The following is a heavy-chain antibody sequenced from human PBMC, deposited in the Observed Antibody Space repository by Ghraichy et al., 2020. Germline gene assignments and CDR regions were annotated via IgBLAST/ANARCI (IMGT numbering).Heavy chain of an antibody. V-gene: IGHV3-7*01. CDR1: GFSFSSYR. D-gene: IGHD6-19*01. J-gene: IGHJ4*02. CDR3: ARDLGSGWYFDY. CDR2: IKKDGSEK. Sequence: GGSLRLSCAASGFSFSSYRMSWVRQAPGKGLEWVSNIKKDGSEKYYVDSVKGRFTISRDNAKNSLYLQMNSLRAEDTAVYYCARDLGSGWYFDYWGQGTLVTVSS.